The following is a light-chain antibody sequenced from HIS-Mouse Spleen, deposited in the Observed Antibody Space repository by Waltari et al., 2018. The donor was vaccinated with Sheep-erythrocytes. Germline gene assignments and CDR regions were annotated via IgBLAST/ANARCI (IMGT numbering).Light chain of an antibody. CDR1: QSVSSY. J-gene: IGKJ2*01. Sequence: EIVLTQSPATLSLSPGERATLSCRASQSVSSYLAWYQQKPGQAPRLLIYDASNRATGIPARFSGSVSGTDFTLTIISLEPEDFAVYYCQQRSNWYTFGQGTKLEIK. CDR3: QQRSNWYT. V-gene: IGKV3-11*01. CDR2: DAS.